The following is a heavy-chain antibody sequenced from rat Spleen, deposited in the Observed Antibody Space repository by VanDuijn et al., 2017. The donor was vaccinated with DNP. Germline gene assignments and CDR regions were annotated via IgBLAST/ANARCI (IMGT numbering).Heavy chain of an antibody. CDR2: ITYDGSRT. CDR1: GFTFSAYN. V-gene: IGHV5S10*01. D-gene: IGHD1-6*01. CDR3: TTSAYTTDYYYVNWFAY. J-gene: IGHJ3*01. Sequence: EVQLVESGGGLVQPGRSLKLSCAASGFTFSAYNMAWVRQAPKKALEWVATITYDGSRTYYRDSVKGRFTISRDNAKSTLYLQMDSLRSEDTATYYCTTSAYTTDYYYVNWFAYWGQGTLVTVSS.